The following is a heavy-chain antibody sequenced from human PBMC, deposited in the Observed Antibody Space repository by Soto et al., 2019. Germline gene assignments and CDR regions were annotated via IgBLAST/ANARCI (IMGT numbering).Heavy chain of an antibody. D-gene: IGHD3-10*01. CDR1: GGTISSFA. CDR2: ISGSGGST. J-gene: IGHJ3*02. Sequence: GVLQRLRCGASGGTISSFARSCVRQAQGKGLEWVSAISGSGGSTYYADSVKGRFTISRDNSKNTLYLQMNSLRAEDTAVYYCAKDRGDYYGSGSYYRSHDAFDIWGQGTMVTVSS. CDR3: AKDRGDYYGSGSYYRSHDAFDI. V-gene: IGHV3-23*01.